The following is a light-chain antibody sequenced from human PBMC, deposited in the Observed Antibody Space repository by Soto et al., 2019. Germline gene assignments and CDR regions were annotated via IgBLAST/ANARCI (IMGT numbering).Light chain of an antibody. Sequence: QSVLTQPPSASGTPGQRVTISCSGSNSNLGSNTVNWYQHLPGTAPELLIFSNNQRPSGVPDRFSGSTSGTSASLAISGLQSEDEADYYCETWDDSLTGVVFGGGTKLTVL. CDR1: NSNLGSNT. V-gene: IGLV1-44*01. J-gene: IGLJ2*01. CDR2: SNN. CDR3: ETWDDSLTGVV.